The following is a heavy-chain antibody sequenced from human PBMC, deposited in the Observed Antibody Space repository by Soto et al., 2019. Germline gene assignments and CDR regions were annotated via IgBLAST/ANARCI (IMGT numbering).Heavy chain of an antibody. Sequence: EVQLVESGGGLVQPGGSLRLSCAASGFSFSTYWMHWVRQAPEKGLVWVSRINSDGSITNYADSVRGRFTISRDNAKNTLYLQMNSLRAEDTAVYYCARDPRPYGGNSPIDYWGQGNLVTVSS. J-gene: IGHJ4*02. CDR2: INSDGSIT. CDR3: ARDPRPYGGNSPIDY. CDR1: GFSFSTYW. V-gene: IGHV3-74*01. D-gene: IGHD4-17*01.